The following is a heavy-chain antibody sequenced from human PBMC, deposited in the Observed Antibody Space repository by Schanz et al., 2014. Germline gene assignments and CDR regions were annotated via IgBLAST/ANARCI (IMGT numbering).Heavy chain of an antibody. D-gene: IGHD3-10*01. CDR1: GYTFTGYY. V-gene: IGHV1-3*04. J-gene: IGHJ4*02. CDR3: ATGPSGSLDY. Sequence: QVQLVQSGAEMKKPGASVKVSCKASGYTFTGYYMHWVRQAPGQGLEWMGRINTGNGYTHYSETFQDRVTISADTSASTAYMEVRSLTSEDTAVYYCATGPSGSLDYWGQGTLVTVSS. CDR2: INTGNGYT.